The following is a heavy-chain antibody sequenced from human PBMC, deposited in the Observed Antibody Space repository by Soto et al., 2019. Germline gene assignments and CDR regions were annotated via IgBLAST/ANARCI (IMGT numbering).Heavy chain of an antibody. J-gene: IGHJ4*02. Sequence: GGSLRLSCAASGFTFSSYEMNWVRQAPGKGLEWVSYISSSGSTIYCADSVKGRFTISRDNAKNSLYLQMNSLRAEDTAVYYCARDSYSNQYWGQGTLVTVSS. CDR1: GFTFSSYE. CDR2: ISSSGSTI. V-gene: IGHV3-48*03. D-gene: IGHD4-4*01. CDR3: ARDSYSNQY.